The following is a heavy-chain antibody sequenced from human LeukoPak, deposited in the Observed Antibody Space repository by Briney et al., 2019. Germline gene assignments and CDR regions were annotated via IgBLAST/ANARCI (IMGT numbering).Heavy chain of an antibody. CDR3: ARHDYEYYGMDV. J-gene: IGHJ6*02. CDR1: GGSFSGYY. V-gene: IGHV4-34*01. Sequence: SETLSLTCAVYGGSFSGYYWSWIRQPPGKGLEWIGEINHSGSTNYNPCLKSRVTISVDTSKNQFSLKLSSVTAADTAVYYCARHDYEYYGMDVWGQGTTVTVSS. D-gene: IGHD4/OR15-4a*01. CDR2: INHSGST.